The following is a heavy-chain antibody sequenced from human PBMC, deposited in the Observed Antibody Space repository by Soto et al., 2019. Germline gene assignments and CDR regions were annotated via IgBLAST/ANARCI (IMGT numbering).Heavy chain of an antibody. V-gene: IGHV2-5*02. D-gene: IGHD6-13*01. CDR3: AHIGVSRWFDP. J-gene: IGHJ5*02. CDR1: GFSLSTRGVG. CDR2: IYWDDDK. Sequence: GTRPTLVNPKQTLAMTCTFSGFSLSTRGVGVGWIRQPPGKALEWLALIYWDDDKRYSPSLKTRLTITKDISKNQVVLTMTNMDPIDTATYSCAHIGVSRWFDPWGQGTLVTVSS.